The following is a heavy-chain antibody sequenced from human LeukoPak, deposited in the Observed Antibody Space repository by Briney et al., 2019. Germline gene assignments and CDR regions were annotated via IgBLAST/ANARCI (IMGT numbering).Heavy chain of an antibody. D-gene: IGHD2-15*01. V-gene: IGHV4-34*01. Sequence: LETLSLTCAVYGGSFSGYYWSWIRQPPGKGLGWIGEINHSGSTNYNPSLKSRVTISVDTSKNQFSLKLSSVTAADTAVYYCARAQGRCSGGSCYSGGYYYYGMDVWGQGTTVTVSS. CDR1: GGSFSGYY. CDR3: ARAQGRCSGGSCYSGGYYYYGMDV. J-gene: IGHJ6*02. CDR2: INHSGST.